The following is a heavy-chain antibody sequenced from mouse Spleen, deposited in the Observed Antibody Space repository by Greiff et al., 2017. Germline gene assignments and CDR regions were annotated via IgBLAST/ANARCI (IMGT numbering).Heavy chain of an antibody. Sequence: VQLQQSGAELVRPGASVTLSCKASGYTFTDYEMHWVKQTPVHGLEWIGAIDPETGGTAYNQKFKGKAILTADKSSSTAYMELRSLTSEDSAVYYCTRERTTVVDYFDYWGQGTTLTVSS. D-gene: IGHD1-1*01. CDR2: IDPETGGT. J-gene: IGHJ2*01. CDR1: GYTFTDYE. V-gene: IGHV1-15*01. CDR3: TRERTTVVDYFDY.